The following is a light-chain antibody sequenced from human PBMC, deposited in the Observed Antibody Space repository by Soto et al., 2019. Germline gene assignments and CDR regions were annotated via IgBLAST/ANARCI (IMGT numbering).Light chain of an antibody. CDR2: ANN. CDR3: QSYDSTLSGYV. CDR1: SSNIGAGYD. Sequence: HSVLTQPPSVSGAPGQRVTISCTGSSSNIGAGYDVHWYQQLPGTAPKLLIYANNNRPSGVPDRFAGSKSGTSVSLAITGLQSDDEADYYCQSYDSTLSGYVFGTGTKLTVL. J-gene: IGLJ1*01. V-gene: IGLV1-40*01.